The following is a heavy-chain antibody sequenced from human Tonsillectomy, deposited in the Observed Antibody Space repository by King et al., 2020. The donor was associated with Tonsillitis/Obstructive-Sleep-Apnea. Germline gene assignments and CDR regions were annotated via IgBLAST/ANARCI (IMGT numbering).Heavy chain of an antibody. CDR1: GFTFSSYG. CDR3: ARELVPEIKGDFWSCLDH. CDR2: IWYNGSNK. D-gene: IGHD3-3*01. V-gene: IGHV3-33*01. J-gene: IGHJ4*02. Sequence: VQLVESGGGVVQPGKSLRLSCAASGFTFSSYGMHWVRQAPGKGLEWVAVIWYNGSNKYYADSVKGRFTISRDNSKNTRYLQMNSLRAEDTAVYYCARELVPEIKGDFWSCLDHWGQGTLVTVSS.